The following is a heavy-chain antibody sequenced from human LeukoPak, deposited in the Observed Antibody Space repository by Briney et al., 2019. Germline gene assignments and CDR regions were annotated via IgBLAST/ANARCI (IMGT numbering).Heavy chain of an antibody. CDR1: GVTFSDYY. D-gene: IGHD1-1*01. V-gene: IGHV3-11*01. CDR2: ISSSGSTI. CDR3: ARDIGWNQVYYYYGMDV. J-gene: IGHJ6*02. Sequence: PGGSLRLSCAAYGVTFSDYYMSWIRQAPGKGLEWVSYISSSGSTIYYADSVKGRFTISRDNATNSLYLQMNSLRAEDTAVYYCARDIGWNQVYYYYGMDVWGQGTTVTVSS.